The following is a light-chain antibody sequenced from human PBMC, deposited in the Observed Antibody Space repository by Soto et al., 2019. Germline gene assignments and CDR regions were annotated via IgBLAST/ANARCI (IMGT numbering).Light chain of an antibody. CDR3: SSYTSSSTPP. J-gene: IGLJ1*01. Sequence: QSALTQPASVSGSLGQSITISCTGTSSDVGGYNYVSWYQQHPGKAPKLMIYDVSNRPSGVSNRFSGSKSGNTASLTISGLQAEDEADYYCSSYTSSSTPPFGTGTKVTVL. CDR2: DVS. CDR1: SSDVGGYNY. V-gene: IGLV2-14*01.